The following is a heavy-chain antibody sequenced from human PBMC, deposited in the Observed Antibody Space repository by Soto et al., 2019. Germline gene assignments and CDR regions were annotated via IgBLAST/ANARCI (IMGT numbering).Heavy chain of an antibody. CDR2: IDWDDDK. Sequence: SGPTLVNPTHTRTLTCTFSGFSLSTSGMCVSWIRQPPGKALEWLALIDWDDDKYYSTSLKTRLTISKDTSKNQVVLTMTNMDPVDTATYYCARMIAARPDYYYYGMDVWGQGTTVTVSS. D-gene: IGHD6-6*01. CDR1: GFSLSTSGMC. V-gene: IGHV2-70*01. J-gene: IGHJ6*02. CDR3: ARMIAARPDYYYYGMDV.